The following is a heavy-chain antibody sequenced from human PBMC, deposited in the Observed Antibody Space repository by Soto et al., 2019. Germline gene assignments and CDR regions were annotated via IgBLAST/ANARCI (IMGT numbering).Heavy chain of an antibody. CDR2: IFASSTTI. CDR1: GFTFSSYS. J-gene: IGHJ4*02. V-gene: IGHV3-48*04. CDR3: ASLDTARIQIAGY. D-gene: IGHD5-18*01. Sequence: PGGSLRLSCVASGFTFSSYSMIWVRQAPGKGLEWVSYIFASSTTIYYADSVKGRFTVSRDNTQNSLFLLMNSLTVEDTAIYYCASLDTARIQIAGYWGQGIQVTVSS.